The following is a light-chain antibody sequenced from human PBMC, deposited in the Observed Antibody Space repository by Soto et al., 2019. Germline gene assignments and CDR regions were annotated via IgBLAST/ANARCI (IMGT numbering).Light chain of an antibody. V-gene: IGLV2-8*01. J-gene: IGLJ1*01. CDR2: EVV. CDR1: KNDIGVYDF. Sequence: QSVLTQPPSASGSPGQSVTISCTGTKNDIGVYDFVSWYQHHPGKAPRLIIYEVVQPPSGLPDRFSRWKFRNTPSLTVSPLHAADEADYFCKSYAGSNTYVFGSGTKVTVL. CDR3: KSYAGSNTYV.